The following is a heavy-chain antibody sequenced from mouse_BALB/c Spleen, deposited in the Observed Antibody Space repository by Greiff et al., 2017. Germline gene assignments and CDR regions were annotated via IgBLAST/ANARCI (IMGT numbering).Heavy chain of an antibody. CDR3: AWVNWDYYSAMYS. J-gene: IGHJ4*01. Sequence: EVQLQQSGAELVKPGASVKLSCTASGFNIKDTYMHWVKQRPEQGLEWIGRIDPANGNTKYDPKFQGKATITADTSSNTAYLQLSSLTSEDTAFWSCAWVNWDYYSAMYSWGQGTSFPSPQ. CDR1: GFNIKDTY. CDR2: IDPANGNT. D-gene: IGHD4-1*02. V-gene: IGHV14-3*02.